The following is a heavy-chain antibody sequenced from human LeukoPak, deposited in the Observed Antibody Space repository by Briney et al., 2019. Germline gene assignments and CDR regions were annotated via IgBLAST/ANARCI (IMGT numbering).Heavy chain of an antibody. Sequence: GGSLRLSCAASGFTFSSYAMHWVRQAPGKGLEWVAVISYDGSNKYYADSVKGRFTISRDNSKNTLYLQMNSLRAEDTAVYYCARGSHYYDSSSDFDYWGQGTLVTVSS. D-gene: IGHD3-22*01. CDR1: GFTFSSYA. V-gene: IGHV3-30*04. CDR3: ARGSHYYDSSSDFDY. J-gene: IGHJ4*02. CDR2: ISYDGSNK.